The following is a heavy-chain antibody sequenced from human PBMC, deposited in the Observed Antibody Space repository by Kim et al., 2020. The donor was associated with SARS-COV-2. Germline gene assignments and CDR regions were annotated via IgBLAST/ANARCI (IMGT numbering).Heavy chain of an antibody. D-gene: IGHD3-10*01. Sequence: ASVKVSCKASGYTFTGYYMHWVRQAPGQGLEWMGWINPNSGGTNYAQKFQGRVTMTRDTSISTAYMELSRLRSDDTAVYYCARDSAPGTYYYGSGSYPPLDLWGRGPLVTVSS. V-gene: IGHV1-2*02. CDR1: GYTFTGYY. J-gene: IGHJ2*01. CDR2: INPNSGGT. CDR3: ARDSAPGTYYYGSGSYPPLDL.